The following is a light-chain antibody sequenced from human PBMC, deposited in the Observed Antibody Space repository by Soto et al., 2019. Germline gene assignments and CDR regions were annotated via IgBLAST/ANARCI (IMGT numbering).Light chain of an antibody. CDR1: QTINNY. V-gene: IGKV1-39*01. CDR3: QQTDSTPYI. Sequence: DIQLTQSPPSLSASVGDRVTITCRASQTINNYVNWYQQEAGKAPKLLIYGASSLQRGVPSRFSGSGLGTDFTLTISSLQPEDFVIYYCQQTDSTPYIFGGGTKLDI. J-gene: IGKJ2*01. CDR2: GAS.